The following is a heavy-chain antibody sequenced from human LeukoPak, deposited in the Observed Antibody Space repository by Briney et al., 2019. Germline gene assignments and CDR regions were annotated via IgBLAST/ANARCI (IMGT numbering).Heavy chain of an antibody. CDR3: AREVVLRFLEWARGGSYYYYYYMDV. D-gene: IGHD3-3*01. J-gene: IGHJ6*03. Sequence: SGGSLRLSCAASGFTFSSYWMSWVRQTPGKGLEWVANIKQDGSEKYYVDSAKGRFTISRDNAKNSLYLQMNSLRAEDTAVYYCAREVVLRFLEWARGGSYYYYYYMDVWGKGTTVTVSS. CDR2: IKQDGSEK. V-gene: IGHV3-7*01. CDR1: GFTFSSYW.